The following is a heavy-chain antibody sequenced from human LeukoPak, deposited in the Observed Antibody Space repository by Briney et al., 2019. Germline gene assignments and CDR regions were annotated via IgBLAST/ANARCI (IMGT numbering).Heavy chain of an antibody. CDR3: ARDPEDYYDSSAYYDGFDM. CDR2: INSDGSST. CDR1: GFTFSSYW. J-gene: IGHJ3*02. V-gene: IGHV3-74*01. D-gene: IGHD3-22*01. Sequence: GGSLRLSCAASGFTFSSYWMHWVRQAPGKGLVWVSRINSDGSSTSYADSVKGRFTISRDNAKNSLYLQMNSLRAEDTAVYYCARDPEDYYDSSAYYDGFDMWGQGTMVTVSS.